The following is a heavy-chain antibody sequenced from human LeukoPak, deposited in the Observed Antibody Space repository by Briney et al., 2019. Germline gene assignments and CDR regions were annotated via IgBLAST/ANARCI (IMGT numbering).Heavy chain of an antibody. D-gene: IGHD3-10*01. V-gene: IGHV4-39*01. J-gene: IGHJ4*02. CDR2: IYDSGST. CDR1: GGSISSNSYY. CDR3: ARTRYYYNSRSYGAPYYFDY. Sequence: SETLSLTCAVSGGSISSNSYYWGWIRQPPWKGLEWIGSIYDSGSTYYTPSLKSRVTISVDTSKNQLSLKLSSVTAADTAVYYCARTRYYYNSRSYGAPYYFDYWGQGTLVTVSS.